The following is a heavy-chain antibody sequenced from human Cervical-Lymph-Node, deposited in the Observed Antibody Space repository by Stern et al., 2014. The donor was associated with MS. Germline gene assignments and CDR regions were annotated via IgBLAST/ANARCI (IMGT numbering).Heavy chain of an antibody. D-gene: IGHD3-22*01. V-gene: IGHV3-23*04. CDR2: ISGSGASR. Sequence: VQLVQSGGDLVQPGGSLRLSCAASGLTFNKYAMNWVRQAPGKGLEWVSTISGSGASRYYADSVKGRFTISRDNSENTLYLQMHSLRAEDTAIYYCAKQYFDSSGYSYYYGMDVWGQGTTVTVSS. CDR1: GLTFNKYA. J-gene: IGHJ6*02. CDR3: AKQYFDSSGYSYYYGMDV.